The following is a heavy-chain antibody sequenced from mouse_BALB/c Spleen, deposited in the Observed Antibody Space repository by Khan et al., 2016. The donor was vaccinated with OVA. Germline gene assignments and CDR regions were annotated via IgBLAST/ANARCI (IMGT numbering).Heavy chain of an antibody. Sequence: EVKLLESGPGLLKPSQSLSLTCTVTGYSITSDYVRNWIRQLPGNKLEWMVYISYSGSTTYNQPLRSRNSINGDTSKNQFFLQLNSVTTEDAATDSCASGKLLLRYPDCFAYWGQGTTLTVSA. J-gene: IGHJ2*01. CDR2: ISYSGST. CDR1: GYSITSDYV. V-gene: IGHV3-2*02. CDR3: ASGKLLLRYPDCFAY. D-gene: IGHD1-1*01.